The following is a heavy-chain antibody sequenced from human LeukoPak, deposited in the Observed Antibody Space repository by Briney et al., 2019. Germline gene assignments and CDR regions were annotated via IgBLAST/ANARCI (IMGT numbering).Heavy chain of an antibody. CDR3: ARDGVATFDY. D-gene: IGHD5-12*01. V-gene: IGHV3-74*01. Sequence: GGSLRLSCAASGFTVSSNYMSWVRQAPGKGLEWVSRINSDGSSTSYADSVKGRFTISRDNAKNTLYLQMNSLRAEDTAVYYCARDGVATFDYWGQGTLVTVSS. J-gene: IGHJ4*02. CDR1: GFTVSSNY. CDR2: INSDGSST.